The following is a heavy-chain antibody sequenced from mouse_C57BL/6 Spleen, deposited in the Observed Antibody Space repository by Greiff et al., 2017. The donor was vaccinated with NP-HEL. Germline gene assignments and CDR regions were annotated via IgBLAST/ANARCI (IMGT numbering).Heavy chain of an antibody. D-gene: IGHD2-14*01. CDR2: INPSSGYT. CDR3: ARDRGGYYAMDY. J-gene: IGHJ4*01. V-gene: IGHV1-4*01. CDR1: GYTFTSYT. Sequence: VQLVESGAELARPGASVKMSCKASGYTFTSYTMHWVKQRPGQGLEWIGYINPSSGYTKYNQKFKDKATLTADKSSSTAYMQLSSLTSEDSAVYYCARDRGGYYAMDYWGQGTSVTVSS.